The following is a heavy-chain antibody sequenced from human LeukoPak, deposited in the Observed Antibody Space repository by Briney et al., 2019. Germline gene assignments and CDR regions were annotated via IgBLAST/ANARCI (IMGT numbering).Heavy chain of an antibody. V-gene: IGHV1-46*01. D-gene: IGHD3-16*02. CDR1: GYTFTSYY. CDR2: INPSGGST. Sequence: GASVKVSCTASGYTFTSYYMHWVRQAPGQGLEWMGIINPSGGSTSYAQKFQGRVTMTRDMCTSTVYMELSSLRSEDTAVYYCARSLMVYDYVWGSYRYEWDYWGQGTLVTVSS. CDR3: ARSLMVYDYVWGSYRYEWDY. J-gene: IGHJ4*02.